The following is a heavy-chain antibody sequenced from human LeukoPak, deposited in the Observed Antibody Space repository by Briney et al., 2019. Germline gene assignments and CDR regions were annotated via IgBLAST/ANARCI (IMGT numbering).Heavy chain of an antibody. V-gene: IGHV3-30*18. Sequence: GGSLRLPCAASGFTFSSYGMHWVRQAPGKGLEWVAVISYDGSNKYYADSVKGRFTISRDNSKNTLYLQMNSLRAEDTAVYYCAKLAGTTTLVTGPYYGMDVWGRGTTVTVSS. CDR2: ISYDGSNK. D-gene: IGHD1-7*01. CDR3: AKLAGTTTLVTGPYYGMDV. CDR1: GFTFSSYG. J-gene: IGHJ6*02.